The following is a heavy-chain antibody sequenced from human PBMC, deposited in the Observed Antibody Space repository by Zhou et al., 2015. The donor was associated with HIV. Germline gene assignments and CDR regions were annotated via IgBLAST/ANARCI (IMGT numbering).Heavy chain of an antibody. CDR1: GGTFSSYA. D-gene: IGHD6-13*01. V-gene: IGHV1-69*12. Sequence: QVQLVQSGAEVKKPGSSVKVSCKASGGTFSSYAISWVRQAPGQGLEWMGGIIPIFGTANYAQKFQGRVTITADESTSTAYMELSSLRSEDTAVYYCARDHTPQELVSAPTPALYYYGMDVWGQGTLVTVSS. J-gene: IGHJ6*02. CDR3: ARDHTPQELVSAPTPALYYYGMDV. CDR2: IIPIFGTA.